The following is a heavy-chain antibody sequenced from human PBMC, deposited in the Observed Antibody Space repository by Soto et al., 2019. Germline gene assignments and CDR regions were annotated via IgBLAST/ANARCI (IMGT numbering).Heavy chain of an antibody. J-gene: IGHJ3*01. V-gene: IGHV1-8*01. CDR3: ARGIN. Sequence: QVKLVQSGAELKRLGASVRVSCKASGYPFTSYDINGVRQATGQGLEWLGWMNPNSGNTGYAQKFQGRITLTRSTSTSTAYMELTSLRSEDTAVYYCARGINWGQGTMVTVSS. CDR2: MNPNSGNT. CDR1: GYPFTSYD.